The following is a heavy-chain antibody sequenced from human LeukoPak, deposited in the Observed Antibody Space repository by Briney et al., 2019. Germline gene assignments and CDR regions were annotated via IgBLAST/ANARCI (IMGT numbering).Heavy chain of an antibody. D-gene: IGHD4-17*01. Sequence: GGSLRLSCAASGFTFSSYGMHWVRQAPGKGLEWVAAISYDGSNKYYADSVKGRFTISRDNSKNTLYLQMNSLRADDTAVYYCAKVANYGDPRYYGMDVWGQGTTVTVSS. CDR1: GFTFSSYG. V-gene: IGHV3-30*18. CDR2: ISYDGSNK. J-gene: IGHJ6*02. CDR3: AKVANYGDPRYYGMDV.